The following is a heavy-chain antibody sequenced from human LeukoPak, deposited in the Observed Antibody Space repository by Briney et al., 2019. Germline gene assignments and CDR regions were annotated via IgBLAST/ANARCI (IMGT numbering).Heavy chain of an antibody. CDR2: ISYDGSNK. Sequence: GGSLRLSCAASGFTFSSYGMHWVRQAPGKGLEWVAVISYDGSNKYYANSVKGRFTISRDNSKNSLYLQMNSLRAADTAVYYCARDSLRTALHYMDVWGKGTTVTVSS. CDR1: GFTFSSYG. J-gene: IGHJ6*03. CDR3: ARDSLRTALHYMDV. V-gene: IGHV3-30*03.